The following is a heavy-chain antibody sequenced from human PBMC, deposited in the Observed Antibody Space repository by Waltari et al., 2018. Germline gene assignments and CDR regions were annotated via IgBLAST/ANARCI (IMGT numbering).Heavy chain of an antibody. CDR2: IYYSGST. CDR1: GGSISSSSYY. Sequence: QLQLQESGPGLVKPSETLSLTCTVSGGSISSSSYYWGWFRQPPGKGLEWIGSIYYSGSTYYNPSLKSRVTISVDTSKNQFSLKLSSVTAADTAVYYCARDLAEYSSSSGSDGFDPWGQGTLVTVSS. J-gene: IGHJ5*02. CDR3: ARDLAEYSSSSGSDGFDP. D-gene: IGHD6-6*01. V-gene: IGHV4-39*07.